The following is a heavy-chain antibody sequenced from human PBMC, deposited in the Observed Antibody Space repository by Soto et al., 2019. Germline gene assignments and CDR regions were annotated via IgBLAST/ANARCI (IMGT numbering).Heavy chain of an antibody. J-gene: IGHJ3*02. Sequence: GGSLRLSCAASGFTFSSYEMNWVRQAPGKGLEWVSYISSSGSTIYYADSVKGRFTISRDNAKNSLYLQMNSLRAEDTAVYYCARDHDVVVVAATDDDAFDIWGQGTMVTVSS. V-gene: IGHV3-48*03. CDR1: GFTFSSYE. CDR3: ARDHDVVVVAATDDDAFDI. CDR2: ISSSGSTI. D-gene: IGHD2-15*01.